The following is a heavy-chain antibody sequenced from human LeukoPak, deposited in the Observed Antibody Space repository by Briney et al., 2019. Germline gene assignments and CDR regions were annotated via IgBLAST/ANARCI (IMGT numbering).Heavy chain of an antibody. CDR3: AKDLKIPGDYVFGY. J-gene: IGHJ4*02. CDR2: IKEDGSEK. V-gene: IGHV3-7*03. CDR1: GFTFRNFW. Sequence: GGSLRLSCVVSGFTFRNFWMSWVRQAPGKGLEWVANIKEDGSEKNYVDSVKGRFTISRDNAKNSLYLQMNSLRAEDTAVYYCAKDLKIPGDYVFGYWGQGTLVTVSS. D-gene: IGHD4-17*01.